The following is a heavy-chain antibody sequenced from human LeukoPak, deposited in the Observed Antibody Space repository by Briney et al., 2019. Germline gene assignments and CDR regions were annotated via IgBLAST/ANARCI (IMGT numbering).Heavy chain of an antibody. D-gene: IGHD3-10*01. CDR2: VKRDGSEK. J-gene: IGHJ4*02. CDR3: ARDGSYGSGSPDY. Sequence: PGGSLRLSCAASGFTFRSYWLTWVRQAPGKGLDWVANVKRDGSEKYYGDSVKGRLTISKDNAKNSVYLQMNSLGAEDTGIYYCARDGSYGSGSPDYWGQGTLVTVSS. CDR1: GFTFRSYW. V-gene: IGHV3-7*01.